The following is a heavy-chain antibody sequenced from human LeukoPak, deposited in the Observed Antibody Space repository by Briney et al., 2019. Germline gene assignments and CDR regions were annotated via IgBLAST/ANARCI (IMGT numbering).Heavy chain of an antibody. CDR1: GFTSSSYS. CDR2: ISTSSSYI. V-gene: IGHV3-21*01. CDR3: ARTSDTSGRLYWYFDL. Sequence: PGGSLRLSCAASGFTSSSYSMNWVRQAPGKGLEWVSFISTSSSYIHYADSVKGRFTISRDNAKNSLYLQMNSLRAEDTAVYYCARTSDTSGRLYWYFDLWGRGTLVTVSS. J-gene: IGHJ2*01. D-gene: IGHD3-22*01.